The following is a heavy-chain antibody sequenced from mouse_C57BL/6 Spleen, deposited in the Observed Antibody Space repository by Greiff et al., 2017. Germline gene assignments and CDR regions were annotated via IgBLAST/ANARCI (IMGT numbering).Heavy chain of an antibody. CDR3: ASSAGAYYFDY. V-gene: IGHV1-59*01. Sequence: VQLQQPGAELVRPGTSVKLSCKASGYTFTSYWMHWVKQRPGQGLEWIGVIDPSDSYTNYNQKFKGKATLTVDTSSSTAYMQLSSLTSEDSAVYYCASSAGAYYFDYWGQGTTLTVSS. CDR1: GYTFTSYW. D-gene: IGHD1-2*01. J-gene: IGHJ2*01. CDR2: IDPSDSYT.